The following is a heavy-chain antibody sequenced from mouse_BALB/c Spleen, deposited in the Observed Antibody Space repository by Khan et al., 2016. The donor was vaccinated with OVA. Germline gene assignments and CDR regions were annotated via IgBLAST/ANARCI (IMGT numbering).Heavy chain of an antibody. CDR1: GYIFTSYW. CDR2: IYPGTGST. J-gene: IGHJ2*01. Sequence: QVRLQQSGAELVRPGASVKLSCKTSGYIFTSYWIHWVKQRSGQGLEWIARIYPGTGSTYYSEKFKGKATLTADKSSSTAYMQLSSLKSEDSAVYFWARAEGGNHDFDYWGQGSTLTVSA. V-gene: IGHV1S132*01. D-gene: IGHD2-1*01. CDR3: ARAEGGNHDFDY.